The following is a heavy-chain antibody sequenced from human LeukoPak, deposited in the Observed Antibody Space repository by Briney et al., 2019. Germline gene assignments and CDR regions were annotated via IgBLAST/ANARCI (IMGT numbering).Heavy chain of an antibody. CDR2: ISSSGSTI. D-gene: IGHD4-17*01. Sequence: GGSLRLSCAASGFTFSSYDMNWVRQAPGKGLEWVSYISSSGSTIYYADSVKGRFTISRDIAKNSLYPEMNSLRAEDTAVYYCASVPDYGDLWGYYYYYYMDVWGKGTTVTVSS. J-gene: IGHJ6*03. CDR1: GFTFSSYD. V-gene: IGHV3-48*03. CDR3: ASVPDYGDLWGYYYYYYMDV.